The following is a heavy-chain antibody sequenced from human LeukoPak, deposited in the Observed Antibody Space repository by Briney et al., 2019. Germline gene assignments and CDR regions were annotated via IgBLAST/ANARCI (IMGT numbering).Heavy chain of an antibody. V-gene: IGHV1-69*13. D-gene: IGHD6-19*01. CDR3: ARAGSSGGYERGYYYYMDV. Sequence: SVKVSCKASGGTFSSYAISWVRQAPGQGLEWMGGIIPIFGTANYAQKFQGRVTITADESTSTAYMELSSLRSEDTAVYYCARAGSSGGYERGYYYYMDVWGKGTTVTVSS. J-gene: IGHJ6*03. CDR2: IIPIFGTA. CDR1: GGTFSSYA.